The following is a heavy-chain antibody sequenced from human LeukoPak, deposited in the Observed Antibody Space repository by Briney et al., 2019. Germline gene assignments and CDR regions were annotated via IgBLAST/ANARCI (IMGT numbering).Heavy chain of an antibody. CDR3: ARADTVTTGTHDY. J-gene: IGHJ4*02. CDR1: GYTFTSYD. D-gene: IGHD4-11*01. Sequence: EASVKVSCKASGYTFTSYDINWVRQATGQGLEWMGWMNPNSGNIGYAQKFQGRVTITRNTSISTAYMELSSLRSEDTAVYYCARADTVTTGTHDYWGQGTLVTVSS. CDR2: MNPNSGNI. V-gene: IGHV1-8*03.